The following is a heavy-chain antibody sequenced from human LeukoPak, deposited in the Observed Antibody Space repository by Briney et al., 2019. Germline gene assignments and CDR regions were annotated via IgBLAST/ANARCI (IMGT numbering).Heavy chain of an antibody. CDR2: IHTDQTIQ. CDR1: GFTFSGFG. CDR3: GYYNSGSYSTPDS. D-gene: IGHD3-10*01. Sequence: PGGSLRLSCAASGFTFSGFGMHWVRQAPGKGLEWVAYIHTDQTIQYYADSVKGRFTISRDNSKNTLYLQMKTLGSEDTAVYYCGYYNSGSYSTPDSWGQGTQVTVSS. J-gene: IGHJ5*01. V-gene: IGHV3-30*02.